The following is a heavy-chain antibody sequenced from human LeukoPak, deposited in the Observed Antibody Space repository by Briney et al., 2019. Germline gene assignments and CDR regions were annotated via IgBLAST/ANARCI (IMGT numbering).Heavy chain of an antibody. CDR2: IIPILGIA. V-gene: IGHV1-69*04. Sequence: SVKVSCKASGGTFSSYAISWVRQAPGQGLEWMGRIIPILGIANYAQKFQGRVTITADKSTSTAYMELSSLRSEDTAVYYCARLKGIVATPDYWGQGTLVTVSS. D-gene: IGHD5-12*01. J-gene: IGHJ4*02. CDR1: GGTFSSYA. CDR3: ARLKGIVATPDY.